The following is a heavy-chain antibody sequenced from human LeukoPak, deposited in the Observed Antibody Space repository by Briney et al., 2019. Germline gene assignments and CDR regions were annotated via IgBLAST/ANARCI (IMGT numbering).Heavy chain of an antibody. D-gene: IGHD2-2*01. Sequence: GRSLRLSCAASGFTFSSYVMHWVRQAPGKGLEWVAVISYDGGNKYYADSVKGRFTISRDNSKNTLYLQMNSLRAEDTAVYYCAKDALGYCSSTSCSPGDNWFDPWGQGTLVTVSS. CDR1: GFTFSSYV. CDR2: ISYDGGNK. J-gene: IGHJ5*02. V-gene: IGHV3-30*18. CDR3: AKDALGYCSSTSCSPGDNWFDP.